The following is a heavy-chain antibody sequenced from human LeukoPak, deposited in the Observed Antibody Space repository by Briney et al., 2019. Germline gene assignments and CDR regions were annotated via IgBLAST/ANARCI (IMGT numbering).Heavy chain of an antibody. Sequence: GASVKVSCKASGYTFTGYHMHWVRQAPGQGLEWMGRIIPILDIANYAQKFQGRVTITADKSTSTAYMELSSQRSEDTAVYYCARGYYGDYDPRYFQHWGQGTLVTVSS. CDR3: ARGYYGDYDPRYFQH. V-gene: IGHV1-69*02. J-gene: IGHJ1*01. D-gene: IGHD4-17*01. CDR2: IIPILDIA. CDR1: GYTFTGYH.